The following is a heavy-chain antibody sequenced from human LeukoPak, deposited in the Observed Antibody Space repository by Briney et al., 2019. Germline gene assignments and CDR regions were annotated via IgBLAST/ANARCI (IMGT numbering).Heavy chain of an antibody. J-gene: IGHJ5*02. V-gene: IGHV1-18*01. CDR3: ARAGSGIFGVVNWFDP. Sequence: ASVKVSCKASGYTFTSYGISWVRQAPGQGLEWMGWISAYNGNTNYAQKLQGRVTMTTDTSTSTAYMALRSLRSDDTDVYYCARAGSGIFGVVNWFDPWGQGTLVTVSS. CDR1: GYTFTSYG. D-gene: IGHD3-3*01. CDR2: ISAYNGNT.